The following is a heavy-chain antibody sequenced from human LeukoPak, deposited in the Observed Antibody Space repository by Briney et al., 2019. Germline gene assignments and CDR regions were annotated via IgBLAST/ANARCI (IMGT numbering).Heavy chain of an antibody. CDR2: ISGGGSNT. Sequence: GGSLRLSCAASGFTFSTHSMNWVRQAPGKGLEWVSAISGGGSNTYYADSVQGRFTISRDNSKNTLYLQMNSLRAEDTAVYYCAKGAIIVAQTYDYWGQGTLVTVSS. J-gene: IGHJ4*02. V-gene: IGHV3-23*01. CDR1: GFTFSTHS. CDR3: AKGAIIVAQTYDY. D-gene: IGHD2/OR15-2a*01.